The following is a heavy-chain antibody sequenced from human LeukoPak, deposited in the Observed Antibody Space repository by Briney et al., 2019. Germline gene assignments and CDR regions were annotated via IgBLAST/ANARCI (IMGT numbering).Heavy chain of an antibody. CDR1: GGSFSGYY. D-gene: IGHD3-3*01. CDR3: ARTRADFWSGYYYYGMDV. CDR2: IYYSGST. V-gene: IGHV4-34*01. J-gene: IGHJ6*02. Sequence: SETLSLTCAVYGGSFSGYYWSWIRQPPGKGLEWIGSIYYSGSTYYNPSLKSRVTISVDTSKNQFSLKLSSVTAADTAVYFCARTRADFWSGYYYYGMDVWGQGTTVTVSS.